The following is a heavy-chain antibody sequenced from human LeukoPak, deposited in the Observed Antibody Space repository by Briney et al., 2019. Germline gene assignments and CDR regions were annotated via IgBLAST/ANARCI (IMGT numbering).Heavy chain of an antibody. CDR3: ARDRTVVNYYYYMDV. CDR1: GYTFTSYG. CDR2: ISAYNGNT. D-gene: IGHD4-23*01. V-gene: IGHV1-18*01. J-gene: IGHJ6*03. Sequence: ASVKVSCKASGYTFTSYGISWVRQAPGQGLEWMGWISAYNGNTNYAQKLQGRVTMTTDTSTSTAYMELRSLRSDDTAVYYCARDRTVVNYYYYMDVWGKGTTVTVS.